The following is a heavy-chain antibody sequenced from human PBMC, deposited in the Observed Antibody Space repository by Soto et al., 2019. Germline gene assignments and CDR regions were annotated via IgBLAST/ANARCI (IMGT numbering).Heavy chain of an antibody. J-gene: IGHJ4*02. Sequence: QVQLQESGPGLVKPSQTLSLTCTVSGGSISSGGYYWSWIRQHPGKGLEWIGYIYYSGSTYYNPSLKSRVTISVDTSKNQFSLKLSSVTAADTAVYYCARDGPHHREVVPAAIFDYWGQGTLVTVSS. CDR2: IYYSGST. V-gene: IGHV4-31*03. D-gene: IGHD2-2*01. CDR1: GGSISSGGYY. CDR3: ARDGPHHREVVPAAIFDY.